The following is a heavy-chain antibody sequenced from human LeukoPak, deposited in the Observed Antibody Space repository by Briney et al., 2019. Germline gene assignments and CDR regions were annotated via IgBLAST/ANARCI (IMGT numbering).Heavy chain of an antibody. J-gene: IGHJ4*02. V-gene: IGHV4-61*02. Sequence: SQTLSLTYTVSGGSISSGSYYWSWIRQPTGKGLEWIGRIYTSGSTNYNPSLKSRVTISVDTSKNQFSLKLSSVTAADTAVYYCARDPGQLWFHFDYWGQGTLVTVSS. CDR2: IYTSGST. D-gene: IGHD5-18*01. CDR3: ARDPGQLWFHFDY. CDR1: GGSISSGSYY.